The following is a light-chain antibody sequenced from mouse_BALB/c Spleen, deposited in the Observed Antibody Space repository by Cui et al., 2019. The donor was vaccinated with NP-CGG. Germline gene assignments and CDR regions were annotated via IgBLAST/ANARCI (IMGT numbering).Light chain of an antibody. J-gene: IGLJ1*01. CDR2: GTN. V-gene: IGLV1*01. CDR1: TGVVTTSNY. CDR3: ALWYSNHWV. Sequence: QAVVTQESALTTSPGETVTLTCRSSTGVVTTSNYANWVQEKPDNLFTGLIGGTNNRVPGVPARFSGSLIGDKAALTITGAQSEDEAIYFCALWYSNHWVFGGGTKLTVL.